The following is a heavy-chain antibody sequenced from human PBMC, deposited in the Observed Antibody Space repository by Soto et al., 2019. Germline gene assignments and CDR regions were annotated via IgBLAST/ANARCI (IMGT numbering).Heavy chain of an antibody. CDR3: AKVRDLGMIRGAFDY. D-gene: IGHD3-10*01. J-gene: IGHJ4*02. V-gene: IGHV3-23*01. CDR2: VSASGGST. Sequence: GGSLRPSCAASGFTFSSCVMSWVRQAPGKGLECVSTVSASGGSTYYADSVKGRFTISRDTSKNTLYLQMNSLRAEDTAVYYCAKVRDLGMIRGAFDYWGQGTLVTVSS. CDR1: GFTFSSCV.